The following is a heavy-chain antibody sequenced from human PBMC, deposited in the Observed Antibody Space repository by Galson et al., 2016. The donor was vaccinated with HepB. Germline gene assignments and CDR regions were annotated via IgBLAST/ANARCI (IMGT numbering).Heavy chain of an antibody. D-gene: IGHD6-13*01. V-gene: IGHV4-39*07. J-gene: IGHJ5*02. CDR1: GGSISSSNYY. CDR2: IYYSGST. CDR3: ARGGYSSSWYNTRGGWFDP. Sequence: ETLSLTCTVSGGSISSSNYYWGWIRQPPGKGLEWIGSIYYSGSTYYNPSLKSRVTISVDTSKDQFSLKLSSVTAADTAVYYCARGGYSSSWYNTRGGWFDPCGQATLVAASS.